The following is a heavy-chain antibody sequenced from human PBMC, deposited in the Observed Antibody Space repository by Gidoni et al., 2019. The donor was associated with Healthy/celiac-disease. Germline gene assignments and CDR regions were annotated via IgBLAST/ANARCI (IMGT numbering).Heavy chain of an antibody. CDR1: GFTFSSYG. J-gene: IGHJ4*02. D-gene: IGHD5-12*01. Sequence: QVQLVESVGGVVQPGRSLRLSCAASGFTFSSYGMHWVRQAPGKGLEWVAVISYDGSNKYYADSVKGRFTISRDNSKNTLYLQMNSLRAEDTAVYYCARSGYDSEGFDYWGQGTLVTVSS. CDR3: ARSGYDSEGFDY. V-gene: IGHV3-30*03. CDR2: ISYDGSNK.